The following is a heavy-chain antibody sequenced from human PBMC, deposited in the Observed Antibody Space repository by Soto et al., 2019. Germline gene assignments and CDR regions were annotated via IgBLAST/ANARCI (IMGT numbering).Heavy chain of an antibody. CDR2: INRSGST. D-gene: IGHD6-6*01. J-gene: IGHJ3*02. CDR3: ARRPDGFDI. V-gene: IGHV4-34*01. Sequence: QVQLQQWGAGLLRPSETLSLTCAVYDGSFRGYQWSWIRQSPGKGLEWIGEINRSGSTNYNPSLKSRVPISVDTSKNQFSLKVTSVTDADTAVYYCARRPDGFDIWGQGTMVTVSS. CDR1: DGSFRGYQ.